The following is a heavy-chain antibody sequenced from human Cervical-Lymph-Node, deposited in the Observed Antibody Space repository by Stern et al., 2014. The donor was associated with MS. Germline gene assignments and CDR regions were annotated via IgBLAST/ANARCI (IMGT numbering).Heavy chain of an antibody. CDR1: GSTFSTSW. Sequence: VQLVESGGGLVQPGGSQRLSCVASGSTFSTSWMRWVRQAPGKGLEWVANIKRDGSETYYLDSVKGRFTISRDNAKSSLYLEMNSLRAEDTAVYYCTRFLQSGWSDLFDSWGRGTLVTVSS. D-gene: IGHD6-19*01. V-gene: IGHV3-7*01. CDR2: IKRDGSET. CDR3: TRFLQSGWSDLFDS. J-gene: IGHJ5*01.